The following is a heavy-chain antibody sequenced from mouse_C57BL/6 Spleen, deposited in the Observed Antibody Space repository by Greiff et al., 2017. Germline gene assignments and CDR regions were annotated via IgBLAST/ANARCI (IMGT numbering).Heavy chain of an antibody. CDR3: ARGQIYYDYDVGY. D-gene: IGHD2-4*01. J-gene: IGHJ2*01. CDR2: IDPSDSYT. Sequence: WVKQRPGQGLEWIGEIDPSDSYTNYNQKFKGKATLTVDTSSSTAFMQLSSLTSEDSAVYYCARGQIYYDYDVGYWGQGTTLTVSS. V-gene: IGHV1-50*01.